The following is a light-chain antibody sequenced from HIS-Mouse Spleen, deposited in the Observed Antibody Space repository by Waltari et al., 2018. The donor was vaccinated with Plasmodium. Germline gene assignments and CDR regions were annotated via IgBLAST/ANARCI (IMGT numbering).Light chain of an antibody. J-gene: IGKJ2*01. Sequence: AIRMTQSPSSLSASTGDRVTITCRASQGISSYLAWYQQKPGKAPKLLIYAASTLQSGVPSRCSGSGSGTDFTLTISCLQSEDFATYYCQQYYSYPRYTFGQGTKLEIK. CDR1: QGISSY. CDR2: AAS. V-gene: IGKV1-8*01. CDR3: QQYYSYPRYT.